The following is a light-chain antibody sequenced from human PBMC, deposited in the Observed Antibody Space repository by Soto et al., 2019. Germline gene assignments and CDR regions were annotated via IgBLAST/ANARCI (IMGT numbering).Light chain of an antibody. CDR2: GAS. CDR3: QQYSSSPIT. J-gene: IGKJ5*01. CDR1: QSISSSF. Sequence: EIVLTQSPGTLSLSPGERASLSCWASQSISSSFLAWYQQKPGQAPRLLIYGASSRATGIPDRFSGGGSGTDFSLTISRLDPEDFAVYYCQQYSSSPITFGQGTRLEI. V-gene: IGKV3-20*01.